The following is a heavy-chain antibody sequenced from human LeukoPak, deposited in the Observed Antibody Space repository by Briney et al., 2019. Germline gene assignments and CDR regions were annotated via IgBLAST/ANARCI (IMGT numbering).Heavy chain of an antibody. Sequence: GGSLRLSCAASGFTFTSYWMQWIRQAPGKGLLWVSRINSDGTSTSYADSVRGRFTMSRDNAKNTLYLQMNSLRAEDSAVYYCVKVGSDSGSYYDSWGQGTLVTVSS. CDR2: INSDGTST. V-gene: IGHV3-74*01. CDR3: VKVGSDSGSYYDS. J-gene: IGHJ5*02. CDR1: GFTFTSYW. D-gene: IGHD3-10*01.